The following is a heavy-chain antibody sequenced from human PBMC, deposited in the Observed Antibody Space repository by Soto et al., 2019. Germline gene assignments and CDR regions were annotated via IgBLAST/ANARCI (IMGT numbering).Heavy chain of an antibody. CDR3: AGRYIGYDPIYYYYYMDV. CDR2: INHSGST. J-gene: IGHJ6*03. Sequence: QVQLQQWGAGLLKPSETLSLTCAVYGGSFSGYYWSWIRQPPGKGLEWIGEINHSGSTNYNPSLKSRVTISVDTSKNQFSLKLSSVTAADTAVYYCAGRYIGYDPIYYYYYMDVWGKGTTVTVSS. V-gene: IGHV4-34*01. D-gene: IGHD5-12*01. CDR1: GGSFSGYY.